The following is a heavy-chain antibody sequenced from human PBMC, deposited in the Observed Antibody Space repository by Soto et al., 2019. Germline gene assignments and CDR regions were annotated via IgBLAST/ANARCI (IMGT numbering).Heavy chain of an antibody. V-gene: IGHV3-23*01. J-gene: IGHJ6*02. D-gene: IGHD5-12*01. Sequence: GVLRLSCAASGFTFSRYAMSWVRPAPGKGVEWVSAISGSGGSTYYADSVKGRFTISRDNSKNTLYLQMNSLRAEDTAVYYCAKDFSGYDWVDYYYYGMDVWGQGTTVTVSS. CDR3: AKDFSGYDWVDYYYYGMDV. CDR2: ISGSGGST. CDR1: GFTFSRYA.